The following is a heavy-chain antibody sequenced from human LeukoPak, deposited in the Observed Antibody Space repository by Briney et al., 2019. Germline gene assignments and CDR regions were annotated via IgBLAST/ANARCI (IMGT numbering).Heavy chain of an antibody. CDR3: ARGTSISSHPPCDY. V-gene: IGHV3-30*02. D-gene: IGHD6-13*01. Sequence: PGGSLRLSCAASGFTFSTYGMHWVRQAPGKGLEWVAFIRYDGSNKYYADSVKGRFTISRDNSKSTLYLQMNSLRAEDTAVYYCARGTSISSHPPCDYWGQGTLVTVSS. CDR2: IRYDGSNK. CDR1: GFTFSTYG. J-gene: IGHJ4*02.